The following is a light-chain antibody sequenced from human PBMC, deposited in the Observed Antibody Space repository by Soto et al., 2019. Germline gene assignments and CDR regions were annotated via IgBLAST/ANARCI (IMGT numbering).Light chain of an antibody. CDR3: QHYKA. CDR2: DAI. Sequence: DKLMSQSPATLSVSLGERVTLSCRASQNIHNHMSWFLQKPGQTPRLLIYDAIIRAPDVPARFSGSWSGTEFTLTINSLQSEDFAVYYCQHYKAFGGGTKVDIK. J-gene: IGKJ4*01. V-gene: IGKV3-15*01. CDR1: QNIHNH.